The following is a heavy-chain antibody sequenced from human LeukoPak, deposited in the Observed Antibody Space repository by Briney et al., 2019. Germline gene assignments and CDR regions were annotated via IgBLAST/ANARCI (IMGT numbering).Heavy chain of an antibody. CDR2: IYYSGST. CDR1: GGSISSSSYY. CDR3: ARPKMATNDAFDI. D-gene: IGHD5-24*01. J-gene: IGHJ3*02. Sequence: SETLSLTCTVSGGSISSSSYYWGWIRQPPGKGLEWIGSIYYSGSTHYNPSLKSRVTISVDTSKNQFSLKLSSVTAADTAVYYCARPKMATNDAFDIWGQGTMVTVSS. V-gene: IGHV4-39*01.